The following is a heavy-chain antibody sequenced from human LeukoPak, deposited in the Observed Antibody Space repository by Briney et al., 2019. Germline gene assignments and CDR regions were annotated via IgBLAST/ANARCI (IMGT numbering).Heavy chain of an antibody. J-gene: IGHJ5*02. CDR1: SGSINSFY. CDR2: IYTTGNT. D-gene: IGHD6-13*01. CDR3: AAAAGYNWFDP. V-gene: IGHV4-4*07. Sequence: PSETLSLTCTVSSGSINSFYWGWVRQPAGRGLEWIGRIYTTGNTNYNPSLKSRLTMSVDRSKNQFSLKLSSVTAADTAVYYCAAAAGYNWFDPWGQGTLVTVSS.